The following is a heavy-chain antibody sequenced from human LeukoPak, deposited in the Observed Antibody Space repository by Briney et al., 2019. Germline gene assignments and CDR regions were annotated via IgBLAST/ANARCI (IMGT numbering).Heavy chain of an antibody. V-gene: IGHV4-4*07. CDR1: GGSISNYY. D-gene: IGHD5-18*01. Sequence: PSETLSLTCTVSGGSISNYYWSWIRQPAGKGPEWIGRINTSGSTNYNPSLESRVTMSVDTSNNQFSLKLNSVTAADTAVYFCARSRGTALITRFDYWGQGTLVTVSS. CDR2: INTSGST. J-gene: IGHJ4*02. CDR3: ARSRGTALITRFDY.